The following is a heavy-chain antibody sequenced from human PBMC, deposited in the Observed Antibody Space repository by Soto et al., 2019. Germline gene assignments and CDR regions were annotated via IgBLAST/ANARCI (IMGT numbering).Heavy chain of an antibody. V-gene: IGHV3-15*07. Sequence: GVSLRLSFAAYGFIFSNTWINWFRQAPGKGLEWVGRVKSKTDGGTTDFAAPVKGRFAISRDDSKNMVYLEMNSLKTEDTAIYYCTTGSYLTNLIGRFDDWGHGTLVTISS. CDR1: GFIFSNTW. CDR3: TTGSYLTNLIGRFDD. D-gene: IGHD4-17*01. CDR2: VKSKTDGGTT. J-gene: IGHJ4*01.